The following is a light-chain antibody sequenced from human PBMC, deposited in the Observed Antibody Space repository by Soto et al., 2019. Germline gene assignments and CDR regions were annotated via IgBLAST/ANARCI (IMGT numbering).Light chain of an antibody. CDR2: DAS. J-gene: IGKJ4*01. CDR3: QQRAKWVT. Sequence: EIELSQSPATLSLSPGERATLSCRASQNVYEYVAWYQQKPGQAPRLLIYDASNRATGIPARFSGSGSGTDFKLTISSLEPEDFAVYYCQQRAKWVTFGRGTKVEIK. CDR1: QNVYEY. V-gene: IGKV3-11*01.